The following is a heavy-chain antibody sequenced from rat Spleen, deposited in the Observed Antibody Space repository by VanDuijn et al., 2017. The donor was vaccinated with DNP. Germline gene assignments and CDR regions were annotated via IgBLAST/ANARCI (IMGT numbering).Heavy chain of an antibody. CDR3: ARWSDGVWFAY. CDR1: AYSITTNY. Sequence: EVQLQESGPGLVKPSQSLSLTCSVTAYSITTNYWGWIRKFPGNKMEWVGHISYSGSTSYNPSLKSRISITRDTSKNQFFLHLNSVTTEDTATYYCARWSDGVWFAYWGQGTLVTVSS. D-gene: IGHD4-3*01. V-gene: IGHV3-1*01. CDR2: ISYSGST. J-gene: IGHJ3*01.